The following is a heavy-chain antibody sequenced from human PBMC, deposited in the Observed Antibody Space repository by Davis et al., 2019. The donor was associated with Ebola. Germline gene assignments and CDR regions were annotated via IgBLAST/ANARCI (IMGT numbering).Heavy chain of an antibody. CDR3: ARVIDIVVVPAARRFDP. CDR1: GGSISSGGYY. J-gene: IGHJ5*02. V-gene: IGHV4-39*07. Sequence: SETLSLTCTVSGGSISSGGYYWGWIRQPPGKGLEWIGSIYYSGSTYYNPSLKSRVTISVDTSKNQFSLKLSSVTAADTAVYYCARVIDIVVVPAARRFDPWGQGTLVTVSS. D-gene: IGHD2-2*01. CDR2: IYYSGST.